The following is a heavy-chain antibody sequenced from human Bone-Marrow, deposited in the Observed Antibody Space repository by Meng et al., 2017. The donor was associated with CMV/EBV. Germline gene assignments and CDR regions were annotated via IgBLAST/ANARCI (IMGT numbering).Heavy chain of an antibody. D-gene: IGHD3-16*01. CDR3: ARGNIRITFGGEYSFDY. V-gene: IGHV3-7*01. CDR2: IKQDGSEK. CDR1: GFTFSSYW. Sequence: GGSLRLSCAASGFTFSSYWMSWVRQAPGKGLELVANIKQDGSEKYYVDSVKCQFTISRDNAKNSLYLQMNSLRAEDTAVYYCARGNIRITFGGEYSFDYWGQGTRVTVSS. J-gene: IGHJ4*02.